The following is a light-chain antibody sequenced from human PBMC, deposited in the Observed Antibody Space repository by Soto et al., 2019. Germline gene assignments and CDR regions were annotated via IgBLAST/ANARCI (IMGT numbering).Light chain of an antibody. J-gene: IGKJ1*01. Sequence: EIVLAHSPAPPSFSPGEKTTLSFRASQSVSTYLAWYRQTPGQAPRLLIYDASTRATGIPARFRGSGSGTEFRLTISSLQSEDFSTYYCQQYNTWHPKMAFGRGTNLDIK. CDR2: DAS. CDR1: QSVSTY. V-gene: IGKV3-15*01. CDR3: QQYNTWHPKMA.